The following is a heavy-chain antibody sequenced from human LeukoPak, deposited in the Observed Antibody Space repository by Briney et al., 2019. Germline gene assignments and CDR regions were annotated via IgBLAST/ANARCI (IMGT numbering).Heavy chain of an antibody. V-gene: IGHV4-59*01. CDR2: IYYSGST. Sequence: SETLSLTCTVSGGSISSYYWSWIRQPPGKGLQWIGYIYYSGSTNYNPSLKSQVTISVDTSKNQFSLKLSSVTAADTAVYYCARDIADDAFDIWGQGTMVTVSS. J-gene: IGHJ3*02. CDR1: GGSISSYY. D-gene: IGHD6-13*01. CDR3: ARDIADDAFDI.